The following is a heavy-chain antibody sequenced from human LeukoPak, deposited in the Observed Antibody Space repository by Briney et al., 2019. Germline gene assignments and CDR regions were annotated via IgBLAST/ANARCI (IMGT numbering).Heavy chain of an antibody. J-gene: IGHJ4*02. CDR1: GFTFDDYA. CDR2: INWNSDSI. V-gene: IGHV3-9*01. Sequence: GGSLRLSCAVSGFTFDDYALHWVRQVPGKGLEWVSGINWNSDSIGYADSVKGRFTTSRDNAKNSLYLQMNSLRAEDTAVYYCARDENSSGLDYWGQGTLVTVSS. CDR3: ARDENSSGLDY. D-gene: IGHD6-19*01.